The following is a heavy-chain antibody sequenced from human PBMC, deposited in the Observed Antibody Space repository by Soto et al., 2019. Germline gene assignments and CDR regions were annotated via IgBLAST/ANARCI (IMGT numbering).Heavy chain of an antibody. CDR2: IIPIFGTA. V-gene: IGHV1-69*01. D-gene: IGHD2-15*01. J-gene: IGHJ5*02. CDR1: GGTFSSYA. CDR3: ANSSVGYCSGGSCLRWFDP. Sequence: QVRLVQSGAEVQKPGSSVKVSCKASGGTFSSYAISWVRQAPGQGLEWMGGIIPIFGTANYAQKFQGRVTITADESTSTAYMELSSLRSEDTAVYYCANSSVGYCSGGSCLRWFDPWGQGTLVTVSS.